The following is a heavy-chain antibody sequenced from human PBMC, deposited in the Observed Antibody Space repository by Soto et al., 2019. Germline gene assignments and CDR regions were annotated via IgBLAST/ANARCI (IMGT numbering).Heavy chain of an antibody. CDR3: AGELFANWFDP. V-gene: IGHV4-30-2*01. Sequence: YFGCWILQATGNGLEWIGYIYHSGSTYYNPSLKRRVTISVDRPKNQFSLKLSSVTAADTAVYYCAGELFANWFDPWGQGTLVTVS. CDR2: IYHSGST. J-gene: IGHJ5*02. CDR1: YF. D-gene: IGHD3-10*01.